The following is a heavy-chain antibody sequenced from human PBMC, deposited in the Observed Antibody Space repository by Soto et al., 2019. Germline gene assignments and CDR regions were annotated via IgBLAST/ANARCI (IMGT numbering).Heavy chain of an antibody. CDR3: ARDIAVAGKSFDY. J-gene: IGHJ4*02. CDR2: IIPILGIA. V-gene: IGHV1-69*04. Sequence: QVQLVQSGAEVKKPGSSVKVSCKASGGTFTSFPISWVRRAPGQGLEWMGRIIPILGIANYAQKFQGRVTITADKSTSTAYMELSSLRSEDTAVYYCARDIAVAGKSFDYWGQGTLVTVSS. D-gene: IGHD6-19*01. CDR1: GGTFTSFP.